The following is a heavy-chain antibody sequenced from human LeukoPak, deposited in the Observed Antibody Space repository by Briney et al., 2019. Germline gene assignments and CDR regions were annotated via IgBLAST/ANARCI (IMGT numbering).Heavy chain of an antibody. CDR3: SKDRAGYSGARGFDY. Sequence: GGSLRLSCAASGFTFSSYAMSWVRQAPGKGLEWVSRISDSGDITYYADSVKGRFTISRDNSKNTLYLQMNSLRAEDTAVYYCSKDRAGYSGARGFDYWGRGTLVTVSS. CDR1: GFTFSSYA. CDR2: ISDSGDIT. J-gene: IGHJ4*02. D-gene: IGHD5-12*01. V-gene: IGHV3-23*01.